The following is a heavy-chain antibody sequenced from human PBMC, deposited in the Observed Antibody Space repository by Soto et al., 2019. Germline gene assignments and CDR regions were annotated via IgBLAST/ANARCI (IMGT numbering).Heavy chain of an antibody. V-gene: IGHV4-59*01. CDR2: IYYSGST. Sequence: QVQLQESGPGLVKPSETLSLTCTVSGGSISSYYWSWIRQPPGKGLEWIGYIYYSGSTNYNPSLKSQVTISVDTSKNQFSLKLSSVTAADTAVYYCARRWGGSLDYWGQGTLVTVSS. CDR3: ARRWGGSLDY. D-gene: IGHD1-26*01. CDR1: GGSISSYY. J-gene: IGHJ4*02.